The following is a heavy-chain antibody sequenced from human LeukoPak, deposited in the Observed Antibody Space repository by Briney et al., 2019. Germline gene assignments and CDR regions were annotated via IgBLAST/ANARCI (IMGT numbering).Heavy chain of an antibody. J-gene: IGHJ6*02. D-gene: IGHD2-2*01. V-gene: IGHV4-34*01. CDR3: ARHQIVVVPAASYYYYYGMDV. CDR2: INHSGST. Sequence: PSETLSLTCAVYGGSLSGYYWSWIRQPPGKGLEWIGEINHSGSTNYNPSLKPRVTISVDTSKNQFSLKLSSVPAADTAVYYCARHQIVVVPAASYYYYYGMDVWGQGTTVTVSS. CDR1: GGSLSGYY.